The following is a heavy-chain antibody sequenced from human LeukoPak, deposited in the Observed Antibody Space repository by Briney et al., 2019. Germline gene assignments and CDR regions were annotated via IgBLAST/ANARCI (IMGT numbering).Heavy chain of an antibody. CDR1: GFTVSSNY. CDR3: ARGGYCSGGSCYWVGAFDI. D-gene: IGHD2-15*01. J-gene: IGHJ3*02. Sequence: PGGSLRLSCAASGFTVSSNYMSWVRQAPGKGLEWVSVIYSGGSTYYADSVKGRFTISRDNSKNTLYLQMNSLRAEDTAVYYCARGGYCSGGSCYWVGAFDIWGQGTMVTVSS. CDR2: IYSGGST. V-gene: IGHV3-66*01.